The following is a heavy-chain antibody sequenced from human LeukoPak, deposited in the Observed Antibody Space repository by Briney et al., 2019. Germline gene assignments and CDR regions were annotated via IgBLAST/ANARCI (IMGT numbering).Heavy chain of an antibody. CDR3: ARESLGYCSGSTCYYFYMDF. V-gene: IGHV3-48*04. D-gene: IGHD2-15*01. J-gene: IGHJ6*03. CDR1: GLTFSSYS. CDR2: ISGSSSTI. Sequence: GGSLRLFCAASGLTFSSYSMNWVRQAPGKGLEWRSYISGSSSTIYYADSVKGRFTISRDNAKNSLYLQMDSLRAEDTAVYYCARESLGYCSGSTCYYFYMDFWGKGTTVTVSS.